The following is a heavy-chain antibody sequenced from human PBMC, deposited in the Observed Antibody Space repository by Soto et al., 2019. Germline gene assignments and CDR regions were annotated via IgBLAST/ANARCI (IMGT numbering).Heavy chain of an antibody. CDR1: GFTFSNAW. CDR3: TTATVPQELGELLFGY. CDR2: IKSKTDGGTT. J-gene: IGHJ4*02. D-gene: IGHD3-10*01. Sequence: VGSLRLSCAASGFTFSNAWMNWVRQAPGKGLEWVGRIKSKTDGGTTDYAAPVKGRFTISRDDSKNTLYLQMNSLKTEDTAVYYCTTATVPQELGELLFGYWGQGTLVTVSS. V-gene: IGHV3-15*07.